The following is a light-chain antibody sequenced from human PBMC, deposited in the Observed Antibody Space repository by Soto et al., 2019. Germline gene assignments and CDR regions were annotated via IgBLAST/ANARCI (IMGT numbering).Light chain of an antibody. CDR3: QQYQTYWWT. CDR1: QTIINW. CDR2: KAS. J-gene: IGKJ1*01. V-gene: IGKV1-5*03. Sequence: DIQMTQSPSTLSASVGDRVTITCRASQTIINWLAWYQQKPGKAPKLLIYKASSLESEVPSRFSGSGSETEFTLTINSPQPDDSATYYCQQYQTYWWTFGQGTKVDI.